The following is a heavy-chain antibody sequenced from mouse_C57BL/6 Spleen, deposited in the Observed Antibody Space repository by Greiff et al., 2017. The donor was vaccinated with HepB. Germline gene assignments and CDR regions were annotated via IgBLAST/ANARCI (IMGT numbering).Heavy chain of an antibody. J-gene: IGHJ3*01. V-gene: IGHV5-17*01. Sequence: EVHLVESGGGLVKPGGSLKLSCAASGFTFSDYGMHWVRQAPEKGLEWVAYISSGSSTIYYADKVKGRFTISRDNAKNTLFLQMTSLRSEDTAMYYCARSSFAYWGQGTLVTVSA. CDR1: GFTFSDYG. CDR2: ISSGSSTI. CDR3: ARSSFAY.